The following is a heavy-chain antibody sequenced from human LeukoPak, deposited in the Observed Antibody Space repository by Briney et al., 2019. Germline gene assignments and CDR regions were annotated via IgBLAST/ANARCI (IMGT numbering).Heavy chain of an antibody. CDR3: ARRGGSGRAFDY. V-gene: IGHV4-34*01. Sequence: SETLSLTCAVYGGSFSGYYGSWIRQPPGKGLEWIGEINHSGSTNYNPSLKSRVTISVDTSKNQFSLKLSSVTAADTAVYYCARRGGSGRAFDYWGQGTLVTVSS. J-gene: IGHJ4*02. CDR1: GGSFSGYY. D-gene: IGHD1-26*01. CDR2: INHSGST.